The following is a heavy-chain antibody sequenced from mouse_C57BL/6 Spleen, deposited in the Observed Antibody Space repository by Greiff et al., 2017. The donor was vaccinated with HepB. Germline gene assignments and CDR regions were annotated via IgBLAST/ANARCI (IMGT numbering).Heavy chain of an antibody. D-gene: IGHD1-1*01. CDR2: ISSGSSTI. CDR3: ARPYYYGSTHYYAMDY. CDR1: GFTFSDYG. Sequence: EVKLMESGGGLVKPGGSLKLSCAASGFTFSDYGMHWVRQAPEKGLEWVAYISSGSSTIYYADTVKGRFTISRDNAKNTLFLQMTSLRSEHTAMYYCARPYYYGSTHYYAMDYWGQGTSVTVSS. J-gene: IGHJ4*01. V-gene: IGHV5-17*01.